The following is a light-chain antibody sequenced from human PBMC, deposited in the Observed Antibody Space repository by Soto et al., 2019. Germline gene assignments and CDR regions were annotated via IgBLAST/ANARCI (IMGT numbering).Light chain of an antibody. J-gene: IGLJ2*01. Sequence: SYELTQPPSASVAPGKTARITCGGNNIGSKSVHWYQQKPGQAPVLVIYYDTDRPSGIPERFSGSNSGNTATLTISRVEAEDEADYYCQVWDSSSDHVVFGGGTKLTVL. CDR1: NIGSKS. V-gene: IGLV3-21*04. CDR3: QVWDSSSDHVV. CDR2: YDT.